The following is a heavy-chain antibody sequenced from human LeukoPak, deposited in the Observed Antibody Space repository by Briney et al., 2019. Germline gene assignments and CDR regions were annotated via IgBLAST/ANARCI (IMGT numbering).Heavy chain of an antibody. Sequence: PGGSLRLSGAASGFTFSSYAMHWVRQAPGKGLDWVAVISYDGGNKYYAESVKGRFTISRDNSKNTLYLQMNSLRAEDTAVYYCAKVPRQNGWFPLSDYWGQGALVTVSS. CDR2: ISYDGGNK. D-gene: IGHD6-19*01. V-gene: IGHV3-30*18. CDR3: AKVPRQNGWFPLSDY. CDR1: GFTFSSYA. J-gene: IGHJ4*02.